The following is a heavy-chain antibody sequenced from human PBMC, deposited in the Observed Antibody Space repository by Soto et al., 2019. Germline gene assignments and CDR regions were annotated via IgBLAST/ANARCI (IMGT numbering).Heavy chain of an antibody. CDR1: GYTFTSYA. CDR3: ARHLPRNWFDP. J-gene: IGHJ5*02. CDR2: INAGNGNT. Sequence: ASVKVSCKTSGYTFTSYAMHWVRQAPGQRLEWMGWINAGNGNTKYSQKFQGRVTITIDTSASTAYMELSSLRSEDTAIYYCARHLPRNWFDPWGQGTLVTVSS. V-gene: IGHV1-3*01.